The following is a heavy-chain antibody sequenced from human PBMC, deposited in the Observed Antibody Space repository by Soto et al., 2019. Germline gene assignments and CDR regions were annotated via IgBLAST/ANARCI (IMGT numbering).Heavy chain of an antibody. CDR3: ARSETSITIFGVVRWFDP. CDR1: GFTFSSYS. D-gene: IGHD3-3*01. CDR2: ISSSSSTI. Sequence: GGSLRLSCAASGFTFSSYSMNWVRQAPGKGLEWVSYISSSSSTIYYADSVKGRFTISRDNAKNSLYLQMNSLRAEDTAVYYCARSETSITIFGVVRWFDPWGQGTLVTVSS. J-gene: IGHJ5*02. V-gene: IGHV3-48*01.